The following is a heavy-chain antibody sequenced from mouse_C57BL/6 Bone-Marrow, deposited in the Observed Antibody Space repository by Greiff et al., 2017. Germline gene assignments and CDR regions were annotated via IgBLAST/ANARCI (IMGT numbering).Heavy chain of an antibody. CDR1: GYTFTDYY. CDR2: INPYNGGT. D-gene: IGHD2-4*01. CDR3: ARYDYDGPAY. V-gene: IGHV1-19*01. J-gene: IGHJ3*01. Sequence: VQLQQSGPVLVKPGASVTMSCKASGYTFTDYYMNWVKQSHGKSLEWIGVINPYNGGTSYNQKFKGKATLTVDKSSSTAYMELNSLTSEGSAVYYCARYDYDGPAYWGQGTLVTVSA.